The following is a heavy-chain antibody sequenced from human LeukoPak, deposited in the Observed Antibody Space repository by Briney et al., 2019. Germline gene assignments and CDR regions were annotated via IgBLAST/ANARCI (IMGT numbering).Heavy chain of an antibody. D-gene: IGHD1-26*01. CDR3: ARLLRSDSYFDY. CDR1: GVSISSCNYH. CDR2: IYYSGST. Sequence: PAETLSLTCTASGVSISSCNYHWGWIRPPPGMGLESTVNIYYSGSTYSNSSLTSRVTISVDTSKNQFSLKLSSVTAADTAVYYCARLLRSDSYFDYWGQGTLVTVSS. J-gene: IGHJ4*02. V-gene: IGHV4-39*01.